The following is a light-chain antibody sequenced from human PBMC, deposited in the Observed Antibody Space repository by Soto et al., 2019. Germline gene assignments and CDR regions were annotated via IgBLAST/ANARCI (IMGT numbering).Light chain of an antibody. CDR1: SSDIGGYNL. J-gene: IGLJ2*01. Sequence: QSALTQPASVSGSPGQSITISCTGTSSDIGGYNLVSWYQQHPGEAPKLIIYQVTNRPSGVSNRFSGSKSGNTASLTVSGLRSEDEADYYCAARDDSLSAFVVFGGGTKLTVL. V-gene: IGLV2-14*01. CDR3: AARDDSLSAFVV. CDR2: QVT.